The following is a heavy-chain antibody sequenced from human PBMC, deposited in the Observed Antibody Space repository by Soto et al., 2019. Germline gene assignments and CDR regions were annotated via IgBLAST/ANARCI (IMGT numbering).Heavy chain of an antibody. D-gene: IGHD1-26*01. CDR1: GGTFSSYA. CDR2: IIPIFGTA. J-gene: IGHJ5*02. Sequence: SVKVSCKASGGTFSSYAISWVRQAPGQGLGWMGGIIPIFGTANYAQKFQGRVTITADESTSTAYMELSSLRSEDTAVYYCARGTLDSGSYLNWFDPWGQGTLVTVSS. CDR3: ARGTLDSGSYLNWFDP. V-gene: IGHV1-69*13.